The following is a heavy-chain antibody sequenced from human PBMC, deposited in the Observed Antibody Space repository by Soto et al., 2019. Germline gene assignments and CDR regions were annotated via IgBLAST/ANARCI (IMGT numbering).Heavy chain of an antibody. CDR3: AAGSKPYYYDSSNNEY. CDR2: IVVGSGNT. Sequence: SVKVSCKASGFTFTSSAVQWVRQARGQRLEWIGWIVVGSGNTNYAQKFQERVTITRDMSTSTAYMELSSLRSEDTAVYYCAAGSKPYYYDSSNNEYWGQGTLVTVSS. D-gene: IGHD3-22*01. J-gene: IGHJ4*02. V-gene: IGHV1-58*01. CDR1: GFTFTSSA.